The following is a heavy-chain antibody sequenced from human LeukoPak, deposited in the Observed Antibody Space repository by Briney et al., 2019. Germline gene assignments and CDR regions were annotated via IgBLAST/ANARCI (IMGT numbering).Heavy chain of an antibody. J-gene: IGHJ5*02. Sequence: SETLSLTCTVSGDSISSSGYYWVWIRQPPGKGLEWIGSVYYTGSTYYSPSLKSRVTISVDTSKNQFSLKLSSVTAADTAVYYCARESNWFDPWGQGTLVTVSS. V-gene: IGHV4-39*07. CDR3: ARESNWFDP. CDR1: GDSISSSGYY. CDR2: VYYTGST.